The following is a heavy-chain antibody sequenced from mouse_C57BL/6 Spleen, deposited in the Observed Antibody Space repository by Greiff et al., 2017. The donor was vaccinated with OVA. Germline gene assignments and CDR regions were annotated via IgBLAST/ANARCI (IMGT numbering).Heavy chain of an antibody. CDR1: GYTFTSYW. D-gene: IGHD2-1*01. CDR3: ARGGNYEGAMDY. V-gene: IGHV1-55*01. CDR2: IYPGSGST. J-gene: IGHJ4*01. Sequence: VQLQQSGAELVKPGASVKMSCKASGYTFTSYWITWVKQRPGQGLEWIGDIYPGSGSTNYNEKFKSKATLTVDTSSSTAYMQLSSLTSEDSAVYYCARGGNYEGAMDYWGQGTSVTVSS.